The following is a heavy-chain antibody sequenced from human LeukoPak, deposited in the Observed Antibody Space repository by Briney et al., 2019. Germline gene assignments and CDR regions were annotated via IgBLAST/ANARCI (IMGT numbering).Heavy chain of an antibody. D-gene: IGHD5-12*01. V-gene: IGHV3-23*01. CDR3: AKMSGF. Sequence: GGSLRLSCAASGFTFSSYTMNWVRQAPGKGLEWVSAISSGGISTFYAESVKGRFTISRDNSKNTLYLQMNSLRAEDTAVYYCAKMSGFWGQGTLVTVSS. CDR1: GFTFSSYT. CDR2: ISSGGIST. J-gene: IGHJ4*02.